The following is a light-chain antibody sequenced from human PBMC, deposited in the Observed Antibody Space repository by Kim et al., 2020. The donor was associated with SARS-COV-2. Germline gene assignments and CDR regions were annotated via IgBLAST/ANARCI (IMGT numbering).Light chain of an antibody. Sequence: DIQMTQSPSSLSASVGDRVTITCRASQSISSYLNWYQQKPGKAPKLLIYAASSLQSGVPSRFSGSGSGTEFTLTISSLQPDDFATYYCQQYNSYSLTFGGGTKLEI. CDR3: QQYNSYSLT. V-gene: IGKV1-39*01. CDR2: AAS. CDR1: QSISSY. J-gene: IGKJ4*01.